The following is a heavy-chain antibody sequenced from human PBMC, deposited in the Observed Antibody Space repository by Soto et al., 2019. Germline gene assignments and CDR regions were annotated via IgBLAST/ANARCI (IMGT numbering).Heavy chain of an antibody. CDR2: ISGSGGST. J-gene: IGHJ4*02. CDR3: AKGKPNHSSGWYYFDY. D-gene: IGHD6-19*01. CDR1: GFTFSSYA. Sequence: GGSLRLSCAASGFTFSSYAMSWVRQAPGKGLEWVSAISGSGGSTYYADSVKGRFTISRDNSKNTLYLQMNSLRAEDTAVYYCAKGKPNHSSGWYYFDYWGQGTLVTV. V-gene: IGHV3-23*01.